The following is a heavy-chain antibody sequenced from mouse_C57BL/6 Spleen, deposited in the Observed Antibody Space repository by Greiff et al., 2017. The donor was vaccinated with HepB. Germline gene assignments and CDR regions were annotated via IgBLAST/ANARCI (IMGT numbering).Heavy chain of an antibody. CDR2: IDPNSGGT. J-gene: IGHJ2*01. V-gene: IGHV1-72*01. CDR1: GYTFTSYW. D-gene: IGHD1-1*01. CDR3: ARSYYYGLDY. Sequence: VQLQQPGAELVKPGASVKLSCKASGYTFTSYWMHWVKQRPGRGLEWIGRIDPNSGGTKYNEKFKSKATLTVDKPSSTAYMPLSSLTSEDSAVYYCARSYYYGLDYWGQGTTLTVSS.